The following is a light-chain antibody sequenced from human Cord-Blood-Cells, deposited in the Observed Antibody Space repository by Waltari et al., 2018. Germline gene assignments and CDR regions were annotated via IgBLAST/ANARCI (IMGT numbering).Light chain of an antibody. J-gene: IGKJ5*01. CDR3: QQYGSSPPSIT. Sequence: EIVLTQSPGTLSLSPGERATLSCRASQSVSSSYLAWYQQKPGQAPRLLIYGPSSRATGIPHRFSGRGSGTDFTRTISRLEPEDFAVYYCQQYGSSPPSITFGQGTRLEI. CDR1: QSVSSSY. V-gene: IGKV3-20*01. CDR2: GPS.